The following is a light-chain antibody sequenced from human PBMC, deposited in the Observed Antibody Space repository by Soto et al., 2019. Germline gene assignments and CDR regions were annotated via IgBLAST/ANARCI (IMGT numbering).Light chain of an antibody. V-gene: IGLV1-36*01. Sequence: QSVLTQPPSVSEAPRQRVSISCSGSSSNIGNHSVNWYQQLPGKAPKLLIYYDDLLPSGVSDRFSGAKSGDSAFLANSGLQSEDEADYYCSAWDDSLNGYFFGTGTKLTVL. CDR1: SSNIGNHS. CDR3: SAWDDSLNGYF. J-gene: IGLJ1*01. CDR2: YDD.